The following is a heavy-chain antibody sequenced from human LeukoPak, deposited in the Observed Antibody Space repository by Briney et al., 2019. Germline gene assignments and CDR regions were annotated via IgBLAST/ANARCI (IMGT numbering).Heavy chain of an antibody. CDR1: GGSISSSSYY. J-gene: IGHJ4*02. CDR2: IYYSGST. V-gene: IGHV4-39*01. D-gene: IGHD5-12*01. Sequence: SETLSLTCTVSGGSISSSSYYWGWIRQPPGKGLEWIGSIYYSGSTSYNPSLKSRVTISVDTSKNQFSLKLSSVTAADTAVYYCARLGEDIVATTIDYWGQGTLVTVSS. CDR3: ARLGEDIVATTIDY.